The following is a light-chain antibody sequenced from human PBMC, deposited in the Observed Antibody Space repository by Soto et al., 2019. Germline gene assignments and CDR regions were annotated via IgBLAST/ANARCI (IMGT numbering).Light chain of an antibody. V-gene: IGKV1-39*01. J-gene: IGKJ1*01. CDR2: GAS. CDR3: QQKYRVPRT. CDR1: QSIRRY. Sequence: DIHMTQYPSSLSASVGDIITITCRASQSIRRYLNWYQHKPGKAPKLLIYGASTLQSGVPSRFSGSGYGTDLTITISSMQTEDYDTYFCQQKYRVPRTFGHGTKVDIK.